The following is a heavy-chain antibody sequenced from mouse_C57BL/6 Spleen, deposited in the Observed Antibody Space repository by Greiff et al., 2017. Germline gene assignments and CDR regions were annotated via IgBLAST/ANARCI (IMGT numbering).Heavy chain of an antibody. V-gene: IGHV5-16*01. CDR2: INYDGSST. J-gene: IGHJ2*01. CDR3: ASGDGYYGY. D-gene: IGHD2-3*01. CDR1: GFTFSDYY. Sequence: EVLLVESEGGLVQPGSSMKLSCTASGFTFSDYYMAWVRQVPEKGLEWVANINYDGSSTYYLDYLKSRFIISRDNAKNTLYLHMSSLKSEDTATYYCASGDGYYGYRGQGTTLTASS.